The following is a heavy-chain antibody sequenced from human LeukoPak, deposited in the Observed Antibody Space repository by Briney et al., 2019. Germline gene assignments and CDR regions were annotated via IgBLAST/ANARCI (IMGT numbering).Heavy chain of an antibody. CDR3: ARWEVRLNAFEM. D-gene: IGHD3-10*01. Sequence: SETLSLTCIVSGDSVSGDYWNWIRQPPGKGLEWTGYTHHSGNTLYNPSLKSRVTTSVDASKNQFSLSLSSVTAADTAVYYCARWEVRLNAFEMWGQGTMVTVSS. J-gene: IGHJ3*02. CDR1: GDSVSGDY. CDR2: THHSGNT. V-gene: IGHV4-59*02.